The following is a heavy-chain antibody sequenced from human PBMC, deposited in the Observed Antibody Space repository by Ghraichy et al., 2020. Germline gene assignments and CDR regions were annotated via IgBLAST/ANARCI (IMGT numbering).Heavy chain of an antibody. V-gene: IGHV4-4*07. CDR3: ASEGIAIPFGLDV. D-gene: IGHD3-9*01. CDR2: TYFTDST. Sequence: SETLSLTCTVSGASISSYYWTWIRQPAGKGLEWIGRTYFTDSTTYNPSLKSRITMSVDTYKKQISLRLSSVTAADTAVYYCASEGIAIPFGLDVWGPGTTVTVSS. J-gene: IGHJ6*02. CDR1: GASISSYY.